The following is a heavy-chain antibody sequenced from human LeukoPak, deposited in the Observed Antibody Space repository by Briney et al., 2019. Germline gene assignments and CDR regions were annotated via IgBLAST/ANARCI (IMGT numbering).Heavy chain of an antibody. V-gene: IGHV4-61*01. J-gene: IGHJ4*02. Sequence: SETLSLTCTVSGGSISSSYSYWSWIRQPPGKGLEWIGYIYYSGSTNYNPSLKSRVTISVDTSKNQFSLKLSSVTAADTAVYYCARGRLLVRGVIKDGDYWGQGTLVTVSS. CDR2: IYYSGST. D-gene: IGHD3-10*01. CDR1: GGSISSSYSY. CDR3: ARGRLLVRGVIKDGDY.